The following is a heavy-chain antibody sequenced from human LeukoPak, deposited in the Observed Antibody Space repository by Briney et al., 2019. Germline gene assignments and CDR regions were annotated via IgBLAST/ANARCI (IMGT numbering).Heavy chain of an antibody. CDR3: AKVRYFDTQHFDY. J-gene: IGHJ4*02. Sequence: GGSLRLSCAASGFTFSSYAMSWVRQAPGKGLEWVSAISDSGGSTYYADSVKGRFTISRDNSKNTLYLQMNSLRAEDTAVYYCAKVRYFDTQHFDYWGQGTLVTVSS. D-gene: IGHD3-9*01. CDR2: ISDSGGST. V-gene: IGHV3-23*01. CDR1: GFTFSSYA.